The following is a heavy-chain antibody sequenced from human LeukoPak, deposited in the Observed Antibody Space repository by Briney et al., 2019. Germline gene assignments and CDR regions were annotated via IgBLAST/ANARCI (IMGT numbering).Heavy chain of an antibody. Sequence: GGSLRLSCAASGFTFNTYAMSWVRQAPGKGLEWVSAISGSAGSTYYADSVKGRFTISRDNSKNILYLQIHSLRDEDTAVYYCAKGNGSSSSSIDWWGQGTLVTVSS. CDR1: GFTFNTYA. V-gene: IGHV3-23*01. D-gene: IGHD2-15*01. CDR3: AKGNGSSSSSIDW. J-gene: IGHJ4*02. CDR2: ISGSAGST.